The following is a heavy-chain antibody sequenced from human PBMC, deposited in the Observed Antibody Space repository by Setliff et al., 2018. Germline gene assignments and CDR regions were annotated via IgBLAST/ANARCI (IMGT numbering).Heavy chain of an antibody. J-gene: IGHJ3*01. CDR2: ISVYNGNT. V-gene: IGHV1-18*01. CDR1: GYTFTSYG. D-gene: IGHD1-26*01. Sequence: ASVKVSCKASGYTFTSYGFSWVRQAPGQGLEWMGRISVYNGNTNYGQKYQGGVAMTTDTSTNTVYMELRSLRSDDTAVYFCVREYSGGGLTWGQGTMVTVSS. CDR3: VREYSGGGLT.